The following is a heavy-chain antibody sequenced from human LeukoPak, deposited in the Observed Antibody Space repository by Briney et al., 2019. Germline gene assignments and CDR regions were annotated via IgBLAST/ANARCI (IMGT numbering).Heavy chain of an antibody. CDR2: INPNSGGT. Sequence: GASVKVSCKASGYTFTGYYMHWVRQAPGQGLEWMGWINPNSGGTNYAQKFQGRVTMTRDTSISTAYMELSRLRSDDTAVYYCARDWESGYSYGYVNWFDPWGQGTLVTVSS. J-gene: IGHJ5*02. CDR1: GYTFTGYY. D-gene: IGHD5-18*01. V-gene: IGHV1-2*02. CDR3: ARDWESGYSYGYVNWFDP.